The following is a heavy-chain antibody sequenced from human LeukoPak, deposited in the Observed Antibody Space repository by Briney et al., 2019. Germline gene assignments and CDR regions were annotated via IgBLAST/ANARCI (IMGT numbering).Heavy chain of an antibody. Sequence: GGSLRLSCAASGFTFDDYGMSWVRQAPGKGLEWVSGINWNGGSTGYADSVKGRFTISRDNAQNSLYLQMNSLRAEDTALYYCAGVPTYYYGSGSYYADYWGQGTLVTVSS. CDR1: GFTFDDYG. CDR3: AGVPTYYYGSGSYYADY. CDR2: INWNGGST. J-gene: IGHJ4*02. D-gene: IGHD3-10*01. V-gene: IGHV3-20*04.